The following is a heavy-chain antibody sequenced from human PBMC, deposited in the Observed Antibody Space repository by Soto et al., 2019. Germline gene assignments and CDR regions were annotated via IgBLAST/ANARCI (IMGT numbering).Heavy chain of an antibody. CDR2: INAGSGNT. D-gene: IGHD3-3*02. CDR3: ARDTETLGPRANDALDI. J-gene: IGHJ3*02. V-gene: IGHV1-3*01. CDR1: GYTLSAYT. Sequence: ASVKVSCKATGYTLSAYTMNWVRQAPGQILEWMGWINAGSGNTKYSQNFQGRVSITRDTSASTVYMELTGLTSEDTAVYYCARDTETLGPRANDALDIWGQGTMVTVSS.